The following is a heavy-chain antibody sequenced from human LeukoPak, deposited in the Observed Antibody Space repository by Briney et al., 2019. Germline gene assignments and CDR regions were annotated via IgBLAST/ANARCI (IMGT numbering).Heavy chain of an antibody. V-gene: IGHV4-34*01. CDR3: ARHGGRWELSGPYYFDY. J-gene: IGHJ4*02. D-gene: IGHD1-26*01. Sequence: SETLSLTCAVYGGSFSGYYWSWIRQPPGKGLEWIGSIYYSGSTYYNPSLKSRVTISVDTSKNQFSLKLSSVTAADTAVYYCARHGGRWELSGPYYFDYWGQGTLVTVSS. CDR2: IYYSGST. CDR1: GGSFSGYY.